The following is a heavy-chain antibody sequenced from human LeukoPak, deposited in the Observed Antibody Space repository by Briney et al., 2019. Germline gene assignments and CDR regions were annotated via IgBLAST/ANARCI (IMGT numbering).Heavy chain of an antibody. CDR2: INQDGSEK. CDR1: GFTFSNYW. CDR3: AAGIVGATYYFDY. Sequence: GGSLRLSCAGSGFTFSNYWMSWVRQAPGKGLEWVANINQDGSEKYYVDSVEGRFTISRDNAKNSLYLQMNSLRAEDTAVYYCAAGIVGATYYFDYWGQGTLVTVPS. D-gene: IGHD1-26*01. J-gene: IGHJ4*02. V-gene: IGHV3-7*03.